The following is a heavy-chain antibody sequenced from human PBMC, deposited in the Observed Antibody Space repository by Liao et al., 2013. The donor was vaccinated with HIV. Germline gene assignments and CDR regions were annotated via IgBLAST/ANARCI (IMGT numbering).Heavy chain of an antibody. Sequence: QVHLQESGPGLVKPSETLSLTCTVSGGSISSYFWSWIRQPPGKGLEWIGDIYYSGSTNYNPSLKSRVTISVDTSKNQFSLKLSSVTAADTAAYYCARERYGADYHYYYYMDVWGKGTTVTVSS. D-gene: IGHD4-17*01. J-gene: IGHJ6*03. CDR1: GGSISSYF. CDR2: IYYSGST. V-gene: IGHV4-59*01. CDR3: ARERYGADYHYYYYMDV.